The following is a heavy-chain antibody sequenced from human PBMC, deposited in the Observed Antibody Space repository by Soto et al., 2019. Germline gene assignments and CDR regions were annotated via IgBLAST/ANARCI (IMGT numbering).Heavy chain of an antibody. Sequence: QLQLQESGPGLVKPSETLSLTCTVSGASISSSSHYWGWIRQPPGKGLEWIGTVYSSGNTYYNPSLKSRVTISVDTSKNQFSLKLSSATAADTAVYYCVRLVSGLAGGFDPWGQGTLVTVSS. CDR3: VRLVSGLAGGFDP. V-gene: IGHV4-39*01. J-gene: IGHJ5*02. CDR1: GASISSSSHY. D-gene: IGHD2-21*02. CDR2: VYSSGNT.